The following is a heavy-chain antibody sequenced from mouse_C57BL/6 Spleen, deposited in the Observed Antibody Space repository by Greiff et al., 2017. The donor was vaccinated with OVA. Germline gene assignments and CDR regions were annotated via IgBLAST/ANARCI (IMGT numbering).Heavy chain of an antibody. CDR1: GYTFTSYW. Sequence: VQLQQPGAELVKPGASVKLSCKASGYTFTSYWMHWVKQRPGQGLEWIGMIHPNSGSTNYNEKFKSKATLTVDKSSSTAYMQLSSLTSEDSAVYYCAPYDSDYYAMDYWGQGTSVTVSS. CDR3: APYDSDYYAMDY. V-gene: IGHV1-64*01. D-gene: IGHD2-4*01. CDR2: IHPNSGST. J-gene: IGHJ4*01.